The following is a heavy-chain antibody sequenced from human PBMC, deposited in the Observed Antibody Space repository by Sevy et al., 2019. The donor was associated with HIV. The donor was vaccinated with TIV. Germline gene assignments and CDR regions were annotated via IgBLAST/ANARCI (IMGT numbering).Heavy chain of an antibody. V-gene: IGHV1-69*13. Sequence: ASVKVSCKSSGGTFSNSAISWVRQAPGQGLEWMGRIIPIFGSTNFTQKFQGRLTITADESASTAYLELSSLRSEDTAVYYCAGYHSRSGFDFFWKGFDFWGPGTQVSVSS. D-gene: IGHD3-3*01. CDR3: AGYHSRSGFDFFWKGFDF. CDR2: IIPIFGST. J-gene: IGHJ4*02. CDR1: GGTFSNSA.